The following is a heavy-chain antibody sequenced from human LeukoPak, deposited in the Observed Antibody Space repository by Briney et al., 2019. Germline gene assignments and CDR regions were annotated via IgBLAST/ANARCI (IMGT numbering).Heavy chain of an antibody. J-gene: IGHJ6*02. V-gene: IGHV3-23*01. CDR3: AKEGNYYYYGMDV. CDR2: ISGSGGST. Sequence: GGSLRLSCAASGFTLSSYAMSWVRQAPGKGLEWGSAISGSGGSTYYADSVKGRFTISRDNSKNTLYLQMNSLRAEDTAVYYCAKEGNYYYYGMDVWGQGTTVTVSS. CDR1: GFTLSSYA.